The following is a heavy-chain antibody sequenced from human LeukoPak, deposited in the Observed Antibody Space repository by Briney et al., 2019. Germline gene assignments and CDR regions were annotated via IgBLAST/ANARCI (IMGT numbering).Heavy chain of an antibody. Sequence: SETLSLTCTVSGYSISSDYYWGWIRQPPGKGLEWVGSIHRSGSTYYNPSLESRVTISVDTSKNQFSLMLSSVTAADTAVYYCARDVGATVHGYWGQGTLVTVSS. CDR2: IHRSGST. CDR1: GYSISSDYY. D-gene: IGHD1-26*01. V-gene: IGHV4-38-2*02. CDR3: ARDVGATVHGY. J-gene: IGHJ4*02.